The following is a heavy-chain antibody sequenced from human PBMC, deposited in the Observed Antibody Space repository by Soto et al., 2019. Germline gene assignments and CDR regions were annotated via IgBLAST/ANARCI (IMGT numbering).Heavy chain of an antibody. Sequence: GESLKISCKGSGYSFTSYWIGWVRQMPGKGLEWMGIIYPGDSDTRYSPSFQGQVTISADKSISTAYLQWSSLKASDTAMYYCARPSGCYSKTYDAFDIWGQGTMVPVSS. CDR3: ARPSGCYSKTYDAFDI. D-gene: IGHD2-15*01. J-gene: IGHJ3*02. CDR2: IYPGDSDT. V-gene: IGHV5-51*01. CDR1: GYSFTSYW.